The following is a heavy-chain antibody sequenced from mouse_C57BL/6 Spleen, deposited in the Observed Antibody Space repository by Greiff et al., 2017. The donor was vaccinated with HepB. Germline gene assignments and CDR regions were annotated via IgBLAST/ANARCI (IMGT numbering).Heavy chain of an antibody. V-gene: IGHV1-74*01. CDR2: IHPSDSDT. CDR1: GYTFTSYW. D-gene: IGHD2-5*01. CDR3: ATYYSNYVWFAY. J-gene: IGHJ3*01. Sequence: QVQLKQPGAELVKPGASVKVSCKASGYTFTSYWMHWVKQRPGQGLEWIGRIHPSDSDTNYNQKFKGKATLTVDKSSSTAYMQLSSLTSEDSAVYYCATYYSNYVWFAYWGQGTLVTVSA.